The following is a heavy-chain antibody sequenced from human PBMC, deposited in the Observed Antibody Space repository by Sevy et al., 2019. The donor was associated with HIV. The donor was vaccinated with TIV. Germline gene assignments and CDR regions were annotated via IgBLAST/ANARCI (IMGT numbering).Heavy chain of an antibody. J-gene: IGHJ3*02. CDR3: ARDPNQDAFDI. CDR2: ISFDGNYT. Sequence: GGSLRLSCAAFGFTFRTYSMYWVRQAPVKGLEWVALISFDGNYTKYADSVKGRFTISRDNSNNRLDLQMSSLRVEDTAVYYCARDPNQDAFDIWGQGTVVTVSS. CDR1: GFTFRTYS. D-gene: IGHD2-2*01. V-gene: IGHV3-30-3*01.